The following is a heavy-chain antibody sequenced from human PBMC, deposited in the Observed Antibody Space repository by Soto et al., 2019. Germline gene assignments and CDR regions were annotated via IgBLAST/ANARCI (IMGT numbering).Heavy chain of an antibody. Sequence: GESLKISCKGSGYSFAGYWITWVRQKPGKGLEWMGRIDPSDSQTYYSPSFRGHVTISATKSITTVFLQWSSLRAPDTAMYYCARQIYDSDNGPNFQYYFDSWGQGTPVTVSS. CDR1: GYSFAGYW. D-gene: IGHD3-22*01. CDR2: IDPSDSQT. J-gene: IGHJ4*02. V-gene: IGHV5-10-1*01. CDR3: ARQIYDSDNGPNFQYYFDS.